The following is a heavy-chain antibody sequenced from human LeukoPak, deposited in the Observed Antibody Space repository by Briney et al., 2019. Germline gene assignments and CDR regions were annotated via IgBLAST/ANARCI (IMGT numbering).Heavy chain of an antibody. CDR1: GYTFTGYY. V-gene: IGHV1-2*02. J-gene: IGHJ3*02. CDR2: INPNSGGT. D-gene: IGHD2-21*02. CDR3: ARLWVVVTATPRTVRREDAFDI. Sequence: ASVTVSCKASGYTFTGYYMHWVRQAPGQGLEWMGWINPNSGGTNYAQKFQGRVTMTRDTSISTAYMELSRLRSDDTAVYYCARLWVVVTATPRTVRREDAFDIWGQGTMVTVSS.